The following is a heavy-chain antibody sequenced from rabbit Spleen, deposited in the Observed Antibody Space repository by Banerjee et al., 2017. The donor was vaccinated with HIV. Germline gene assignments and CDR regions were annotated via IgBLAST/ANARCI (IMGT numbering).Heavy chain of an antibody. CDR1: GVSFSGDSY. Sequence: QSLEESGGDLVKPGASLTLTCIASGVSFSGDSYMCWVRQAPGKGLEWIVCIDIGSSGFTYFASWAKGRFTISKTSSTTVFLQMTSLTAADTATYFCARVGAGGYYFNLWGQGTLVTVS. CDR3: ARVGAGGYYFNL. D-gene: IGHD4-1*01. CDR2: IDIGSSGFT. V-gene: IGHV1S40*01. J-gene: IGHJ4*01.